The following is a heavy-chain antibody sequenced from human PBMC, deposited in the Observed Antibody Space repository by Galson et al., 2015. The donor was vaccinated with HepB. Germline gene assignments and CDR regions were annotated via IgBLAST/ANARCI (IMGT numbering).Heavy chain of an antibody. CDR3: AKTVTGLFYDGMDV. D-gene: IGHD4-17*01. CDR2: VSAIDNST. J-gene: IGHJ6*02. Sequence: SLRLSCAASGSTFGSYAMGWVRQTPGKGLEWVSSVSAIDNSTYYADSVKGRFTISRDNSRKTLYLQMNSLRAEDTAVYYCAKTVTGLFYDGMDVWGRGTAVTVSS. CDR1: GSTFGSYA. V-gene: IGHV3-23*01.